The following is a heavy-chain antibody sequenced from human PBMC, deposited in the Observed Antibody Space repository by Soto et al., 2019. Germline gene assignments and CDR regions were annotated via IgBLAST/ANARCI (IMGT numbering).Heavy chain of an antibody. CDR1: GFTFSSYW. J-gene: IGHJ1*01. V-gene: IGHV3-74*01. CDR3: VRDFGATVTGNFQH. Sequence: EVQLVESGGGLVQPGGSLRLSCAASGFTFSSYWMHWVRQAPGKGLVWVSRINSDGSSITYADSVKGRFTISRDNAKNTLYLQMNSLRVEDTAVYYCVRDFGATVTGNFQHWGQGTLVTVSS. CDR2: INSDGSSI. D-gene: IGHD4-17*01.